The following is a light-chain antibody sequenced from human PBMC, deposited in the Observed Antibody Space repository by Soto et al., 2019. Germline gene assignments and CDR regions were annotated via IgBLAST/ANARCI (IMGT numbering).Light chain of an antibody. CDR1: SSDVGGYNY. Sequence: QSVLTQPPSASGSPGQSVTISCTGTSSDVGGYNYVSWYQQHPGKAPKLMIYEVSKRPSGVPDRFSGSKSGNTASLTVSGLQAEDEADYYCTSYAGSNNFFYVFGTGTK. V-gene: IGLV2-8*01. CDR2: EVS. CDR3: TSYAGSNNFFYV. J-gene: IGLJ1*01.